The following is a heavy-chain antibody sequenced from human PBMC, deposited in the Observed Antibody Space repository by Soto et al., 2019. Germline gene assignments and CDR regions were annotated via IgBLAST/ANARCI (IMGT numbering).Heavy chain of an antibody. Sequence: ELQLVESGGGLVQPGGSLRLSCAASGFTFSIYSMNWVRQAPGKRLEWVSYISSSSSTIYYGDAVKSRVTISRDNAKNSLYLQMSSLRDEDTAVYYCASDYYGAGKRYYFDYWGRGTVVTVSS. V-gene: IGHV3-48*02. D-gene: IGHD3-10*01. CDR1: GFTFSIYS. CDR2: ISSSSSTI. J-gene: IGHJ4*02. CDR3: ASDYYGAGKRYYFDY.